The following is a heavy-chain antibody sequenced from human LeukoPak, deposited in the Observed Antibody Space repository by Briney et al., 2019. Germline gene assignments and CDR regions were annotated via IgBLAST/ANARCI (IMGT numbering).Heavy chain of an antibody. CDR1: GYTFTTYY. J-gene: IGHJ3*01. D-gene: IGHD6-13*01. CDR2: INLSSGYT. V-gene: IGHV1-46*01. Sequence: ASVKVSCKASGYTFTTYYLHWMRQAPGQGLEWMGIINLSSGYTSFAQNFQGRVTFTRDTSTSTVYMEMSSLSSEDTALYYCARDHPGQQHLAFSYRLEKWGQGTMITVSS. CDR3: ARDHPGQQHLAFSYRLEK.